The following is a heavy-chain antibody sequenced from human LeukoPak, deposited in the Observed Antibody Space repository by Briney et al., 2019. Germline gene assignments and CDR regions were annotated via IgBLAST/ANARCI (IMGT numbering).Heavy chain of an antibody. D-gene: IGHD6-19*01. CDR2: IYYSGST. CDR1: GGSISSYY. V-gene: IGHV4-59*08. CDR3: ARRLSGWYGNYFDY. J-gene: IGHJ4*02. Sequence: SETLSLTCTVSGGSISSYYWSWIRQPPGKRLEWIGYIYYSGSTNYNPSLKSRVTISVDTSKNQFSLKLSSVTAADTAVYYCARRLSGWYGNYFDYWGQGTLVTVSS.